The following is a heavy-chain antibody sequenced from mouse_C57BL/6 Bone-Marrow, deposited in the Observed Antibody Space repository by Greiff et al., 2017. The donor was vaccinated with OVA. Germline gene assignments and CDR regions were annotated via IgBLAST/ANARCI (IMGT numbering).Heavy chain of an antibody. CDR3: ARGPLNWDGDAMDY. V-gene: IGHV1-19*01. J-gene: IGHJ4*01. CDR1: GYTFTDYY. D-gene: IGHD4-1*01. Sequence: EVQLQQSGPVLVKPGASVKMSCKASGYTFTDYYMIWVKQSHGKSLEWIGVINPYNGGTSYNQKFKGKATLTVDKSSSTAYMELNSLTSEDSAVYYCARGPLNWDGDAMDYWGQGTSVTVSS. CDR2: INPYNGGT.